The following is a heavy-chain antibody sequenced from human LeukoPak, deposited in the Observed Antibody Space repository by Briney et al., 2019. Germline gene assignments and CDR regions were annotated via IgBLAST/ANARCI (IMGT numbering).Heavy chain of an antibody. CDR3: AKDYLYQRST. D-gene: IGHD6-25*01. J-gene: IGHJ5*02. CDR2: ISGSGSST. CDR1: GFTFSSYG. V-gene: IGHV3-23*01. Sequence: GGSLRLSCAASGFTFSSYGMSWVRQAPGKGLEWASAISGSGSSTYYADSVKGRFTISRDNSKSTLYLQMNSLRAEDTAVYYCAKDYLYQRSTWGQGTLVTVSS.